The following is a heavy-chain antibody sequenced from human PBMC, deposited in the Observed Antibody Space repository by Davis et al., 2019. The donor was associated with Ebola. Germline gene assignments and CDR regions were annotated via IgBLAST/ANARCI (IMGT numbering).Heavy chain of an antibody. CDR2: ISGSGGST. Sequence: PGGSLRLSCAASGFTFSSYAMSWVRQAPGKGLEWVSAISGSGGSTYYADSVKGRFTISRDNSKNTLYLQMNSLRAEDTAVYYCAKDKRPHIVLMVYAKGGYFDLWGRGTLVSVSS. CDR3: AKDKRPHIVLMVYAKGGYFDL. V-gene: IGHV3-23*01. J-gene: IGHJ2*01. CDR1: GFTFSSYA. D-gene: IGHD2-8*01.